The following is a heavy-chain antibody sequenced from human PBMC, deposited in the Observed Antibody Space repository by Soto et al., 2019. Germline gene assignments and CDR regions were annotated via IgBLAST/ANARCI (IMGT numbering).Heavy chain of an antibody. D-gene: IGHD2-21*01. CDR3: AHAPIVTSNAFDI. J-gene: IGHJ3*02. V-gene: IGHV2-5*02. CDR2: IYWDDDK. CDR1: GLSLSTSGVA. Sequence: QITLRESGPPLVKPTQPLTLTCTFSGLSLSTSGVAVGWIRQTPGKALEWLVFIYWDDDKRYSPSQKSRLTIIKDTSKNQVVLTMTNMYPVDTATYYGAHAPIVTSNAFDIWGQGTMVTVSS.